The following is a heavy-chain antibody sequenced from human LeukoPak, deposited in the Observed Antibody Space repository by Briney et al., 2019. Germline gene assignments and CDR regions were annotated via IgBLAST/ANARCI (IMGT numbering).Heavy chain of an antibody. Sequence: GASVKVSCKASGYTFTGYYMHWVRQAPGQGLEWMGWINPNSGGTNYAQKFQGRVTMTRDTSISTAYMELSSLRSEDTAVYYCATDRLRWPSRTGAFDIWGQGTMVTVSS. V-gene: IGHV1-2*02. D-gene: IGHD4-23*01. CDR2: INPNSGGT. CDR3: ATDRLRWPSRTGAFDI. J-gene: IGHJ3*02. CDR1: GYTFTGYY.